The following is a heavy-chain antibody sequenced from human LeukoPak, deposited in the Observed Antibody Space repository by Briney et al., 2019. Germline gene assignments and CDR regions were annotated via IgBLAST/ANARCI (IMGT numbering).Heavy chain of an antibody. CDR2: ISAYGDRT. D-gene: IGHD5-24*01. V-gene: IGHV3-43*02. J-gene: IGHJ4*02. Sequence: PGGSLRLSCAASGFTFDDYAMHWVRQVPGKGLEWVSLISAYGDRTYYADSVKGRFTISRDNSKNSVYLQMNSLRPEDTALYYCAKDSVERAAINHHCDYWGQGTLVTVSS. CDR3: AKDSVERAAINHHCDY. CDR1: GFTFDDYA.